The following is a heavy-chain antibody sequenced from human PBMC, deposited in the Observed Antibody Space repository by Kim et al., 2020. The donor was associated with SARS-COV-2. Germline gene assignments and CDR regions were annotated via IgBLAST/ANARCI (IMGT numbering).Heavy chain of an antibody. CDR3: ARRVFFGVVISYNWFDP. V-gene: IGHV4-39*01. Sequence: SETLSLTCTVSGGSISSSSYYWGWIRQPPGKGLEWIGSIYYSGSTYYNPSLKSRVTISVDTSKNQFSLKLSSVTAADTAVYYCARRVFFGVVISYNWFDPWGQGTLVTVSS. D-gene: IGHD3-3*01. CDR2: IYYSGST. J-gene: IGHJ5*02. CDR1: GGSISSSSYY.